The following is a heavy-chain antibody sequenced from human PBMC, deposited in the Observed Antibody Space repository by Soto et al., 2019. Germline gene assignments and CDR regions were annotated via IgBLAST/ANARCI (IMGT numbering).Heavy chain of an antibody. CDR3: ARDAAATDNWFDP. Sequence: PGGSLRLSCAASGFTFSSYSMNWVRQAPGKGLEWVSSISSSSSYIYYADSVKGRFTISRGNAKNSLYLQMNSLRAEDTAVYYCARDAAATDNWFDPWGQGTLVTVSS. D-gene: IGHD6-13*01. CDR2: ISSSSSYI. V-gene: IGHV3-21*01. J-gene: IGHJ5*02. CDR1: GFTFSSYS.